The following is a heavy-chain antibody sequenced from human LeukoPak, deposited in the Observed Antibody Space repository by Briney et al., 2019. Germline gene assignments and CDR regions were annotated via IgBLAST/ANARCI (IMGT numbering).Heavy chain of an antibody. CDR3: AKSVPTRGWYFDL. V-gene: IGHV3-23*01. J-gene: IGHJ2*01. Sequence: PGGSLRLSCAASGFTFSNYAMSRVRQAPGKGLEWVSGISGSGAGTYYADSVKGRFTISRDNSKNTLYLQMNSLRAEDTAVYYCAKSVPTRGWYFDLWGRGTLVTVSS. CDR2: ISGSGAGT. CDR1: GFTFSNYA.